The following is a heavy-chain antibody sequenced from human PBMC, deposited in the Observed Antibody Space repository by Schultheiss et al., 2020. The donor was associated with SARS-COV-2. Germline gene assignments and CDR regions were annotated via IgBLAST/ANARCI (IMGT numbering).Heavy chain of an antibody. V-gene: IGHV4-4*02. CDR3: VRGGFCSSANCLFTGWFDP. Sequence: SETLSLTCAVSGGSISSSNWWSWVRQPPGKGLEWIGEINHSGSTNYNPSLKSRVTISVDTSKNQFSLKLTSVTAADTAIYYCVRGGFCSSANCLFTGWFDPWGQGTLVTVSS. D-gene: IGHD2-2*01. J-gene: IGHJ5*02. CDR2: INHSGST. CDR1: GGSISSSNW.